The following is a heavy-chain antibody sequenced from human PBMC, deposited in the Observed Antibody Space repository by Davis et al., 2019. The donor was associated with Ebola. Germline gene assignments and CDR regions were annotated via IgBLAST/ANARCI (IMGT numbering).Heavy chain of an antibody. CDR2: ISSSGSTI. CDR1: GFTFSSYA. J-gene: IGHJ4*02. D-gene: IGHD2-2*01. Sequence: GESLKISCAASGFTFSSYAMSWVRQAPGKGLEWVSYISSSGSTIYYADSVKGRFTISRDNAKNSLYLQMNSLKTEDTAVYYCSSPDCSSTSCSDYWGQGTLVTVSS. V-gene: IGHV3-48*04. CDR3: SSPDCSSTSCSDY.